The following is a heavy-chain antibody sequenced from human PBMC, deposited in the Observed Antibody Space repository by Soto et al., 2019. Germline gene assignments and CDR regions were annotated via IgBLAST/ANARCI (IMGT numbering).Heavy chain of an antibody. V-gene: IGHV1-69*01. CDR2: IIPIFGTA. CDR1: GGTFSSYD. CDR3: ARDTAAGTYYYYYGMDV. Sequence: QVQLVQSGAEVKKPGSSVKVSCKASGGTFSSYDISWVRQAPGQGLEWMGGIIPIFGTANYAQKFQGRVTITADESTSTAYMELSSLRSEDTAVYYCARDTAAGTYYYYYGMDVWCQGTTVTVSS. D-gene: IGHD6-13*01. J-gene: IGHJ6*02.